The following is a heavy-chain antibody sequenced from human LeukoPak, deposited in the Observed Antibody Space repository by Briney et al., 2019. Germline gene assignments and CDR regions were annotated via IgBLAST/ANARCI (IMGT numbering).Heavy chain of an antibody. J-gene: IGHJ4*02. D-gene: IGHD6-13*01. V-gene: IGHV3-30*04. Sequence: GRSLRLSCAASGFTFSSYAMHWVRQAPGKGLEWVAVISYDGSNKYYADSVKGRFTISRDNSKNTLYLQMNSLRAEDTAVYYCARDGGYSSSWYDFDYWGQGTLVTASS. CDR1: GFTFSSYA. CDR2: ISYDGSNK. CDR3: ARDGGYSSSWYDFDY.